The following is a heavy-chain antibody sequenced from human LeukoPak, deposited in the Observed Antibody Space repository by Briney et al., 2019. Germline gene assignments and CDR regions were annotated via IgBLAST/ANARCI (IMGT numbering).Heavy chain of an antibody. CDR3: AAGIKGGMGSDY. D-gene: IGHD1-26*01. CDR2: IVVGSGNT. Sequence: ASVKVSCKASGFTFTSSAMQWVRQARGQRHEWIGWIVVGSGNTNYAQKFQERVTITRDMSTSTAYMELSSLRSEDTAVYYCAAGIKGGMGSDYWGQGTLVTVSS. J-gene: IGHJ4*02. CDR1: GFTFTSSA. V-gene: IGHV1-58*02.